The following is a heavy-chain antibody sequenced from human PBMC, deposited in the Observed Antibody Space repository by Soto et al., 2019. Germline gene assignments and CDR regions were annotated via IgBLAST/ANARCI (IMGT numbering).Heavy chain of an antibody. CDR2: IRVQNGDT. CDR1: GYTFSSFL. D-gene: IGHD1-1*01. Sequence: VQLVQSEAEVKKPGASVKVSCKTSGYTFSSFLITWVRQAPGQGLEWVGRIRVQNGDTRYAQRIQGRVSMTTDTSTSTAYMELRGLTSDDTAVYYCARDWGGQLGIYFWGQGTLVTVSS. V-gene: IGHV1-18*01. J-gene: IGHJ4*02. CDR3: ARDWGGQLGIYF.